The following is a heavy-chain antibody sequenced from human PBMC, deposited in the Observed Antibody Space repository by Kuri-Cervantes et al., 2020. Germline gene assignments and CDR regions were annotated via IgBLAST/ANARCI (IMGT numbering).Heavy chain of an antibody. CDR3: ARDPSSTSYYYYYYGMDV. J-gene: IGHJ6*02. D-gene: IGHD2-2*01. CDR2: ISSSGSTI. Sequence: GESLKISCAASGFTFSDYYMSWIRQAPGKGLEWVSYISSSGSTIYYADSVKGRFTISRDNAKNSLYLQMNSLRAEDTAVYYCARDPSSTSYYYYYYGMDVWGQGTTVTVSS. CDR1: GFTFSDYY. V-gene: IGHV3-11*01.